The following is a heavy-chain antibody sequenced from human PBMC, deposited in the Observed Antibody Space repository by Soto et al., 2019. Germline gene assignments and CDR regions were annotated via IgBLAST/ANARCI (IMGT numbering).Heavy chain of an antibody. CDR3: AREGYSYNYYYGMDV. V-gene: IGHV4-59*01. D-gene: IGHD5-18*01. CDR2: IYYSGST. CDR1: GGSISSYY. Sequence: PSETLSLTCTVSGGSISSYYWSWIRQPPGKGLEWIGYIYYSGSTNYNPSLKSRVTISVDTSKNQFSLKLSSVTAADTAVYYCAREGYSYNYYYGMDVWGQGTTVTGSS. J-gene: IGHJ6*02.